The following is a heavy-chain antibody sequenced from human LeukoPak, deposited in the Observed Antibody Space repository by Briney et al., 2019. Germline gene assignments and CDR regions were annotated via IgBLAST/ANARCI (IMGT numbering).Heavy chain of an antibody. CDR2: MSRGADRI. CDR3: ATRVPYTGYKN. D-gene: IGHD5-24*01. J-gene: IGHJ4*02. CDR1: GLTLGNYE. V-gene: IGHV3-48*03. Sequence: GGSLRLSCIISGLTLGNYELSWVRQAPGKGLEWVSYMSRGADRIDYADSVKGRFTMSRDNARNSLYLQMNSLRVEDTAVYYCATRVPYTGYKNWGQGTLVTVSS.